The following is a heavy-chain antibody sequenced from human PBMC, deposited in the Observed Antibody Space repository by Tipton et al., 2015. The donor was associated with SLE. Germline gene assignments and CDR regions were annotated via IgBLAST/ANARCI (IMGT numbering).Heavy chain of an antibody. V-gene: IGHV3-72*01. D-gene: IGHD5-12*01. J-gene: IGHJ4*02. CDR3: VASGYDYRHFDY. Sequence: AVSGFIFSDHYMDWVRQAPGKGLEWVGRTRNKVNSHTTEYAASVKGRFTISRDDSENSLYLQMNSLKTEDTAVYYCVASGYDYRHFDYWGQGILVTVSS. CDR2: TRNKVNSHTT. CDR1: GFIFSDHY.